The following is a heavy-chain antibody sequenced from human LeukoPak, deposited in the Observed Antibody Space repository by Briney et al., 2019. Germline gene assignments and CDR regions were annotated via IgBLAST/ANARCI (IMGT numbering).Heavy chain of an antibody. CDR2: MFYTGSS. D-gene: IGHD3-22*01. Sequence: SETLSLTCTVSGGSISSYYWSWIRQPPGKGLEWIGYMFYTGSSNYNPSLKSRVTISVDTSKNQFSLKLSSVTAADTAVYYCASGDYDSRGYYLFDYWGQGTLVTVSS. V-gene: IGHV4-59*01. CDR1: GGSISSYY. J-gene: IGHJ4*02. CDR3: ASGDYDSRGYYLFDY.